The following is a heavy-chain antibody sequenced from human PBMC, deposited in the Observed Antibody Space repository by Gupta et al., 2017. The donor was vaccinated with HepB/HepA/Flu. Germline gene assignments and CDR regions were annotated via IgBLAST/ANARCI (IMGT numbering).Heavy chain of an antibody. Sequence: EVQLVESGGGLVQPGGSLRLSCAASGFTVSSYYMNWVRQAPGKGLEWVSVIYSSGSTYYADSVKGRFTISRDNSKNTLYLQMNSLRAEDTAVYYCARDTRGYYDLPGYWGQGTLVTVSS. V-gene: IGHV3-66*01. CDR1: GFTVSSYY. CDR2: IYSSGST. J-gene: IGHJ4*02. D-gene: IGHD3-3*01. CDR3: ARDTRGYYDLPGY.